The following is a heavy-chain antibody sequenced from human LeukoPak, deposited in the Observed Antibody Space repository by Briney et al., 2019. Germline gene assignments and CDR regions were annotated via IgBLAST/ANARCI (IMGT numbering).Heavy chain of an antibody. CDR3: ARGGRYFDWLLGY. V-gene: IGHV3-48*03. CDR2: ISSSGSTI. Sequence: GGSLRLSCAASGFTFISYEMNWVRQAPGKGLEWVSYISSSGSTIYYADSVKGRFTISRDNAKNSLYLQMNSLRAEDTAVYYCARGGRYFDWLLGYWGEAALVTVSS. D-gene: IGHD3-9*01. CDR1: GFTFISYE. J-gene: IGHJ4*02.